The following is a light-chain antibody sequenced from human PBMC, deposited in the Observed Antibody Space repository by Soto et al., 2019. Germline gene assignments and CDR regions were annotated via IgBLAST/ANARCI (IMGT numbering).Light chain of an antibody. V-gene: IGKV1-5*01. CDR2: DVS. J-gene: IGKJ4*01. Sequence: DIPMTQSPSTLSAPVGDRATITCRASRSISNWLAWYQQRPGIAPKLLIFDVSILQSGGPSRFSGSGSGTEFTLSNSRLQTDYFATYYCQQYGSFSPITFGGGTKVEI. CDR1: RSISNW. CDR3: QQYGSFSPIT.